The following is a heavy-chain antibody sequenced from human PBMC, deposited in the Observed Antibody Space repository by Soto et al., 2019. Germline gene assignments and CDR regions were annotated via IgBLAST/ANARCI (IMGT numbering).Heavy chain of an antibody. V-gene: IGHV4-34*01. D-gene: IGHD5-18*01. CDR3: ARGIAQRGYSYGY. Sequence: SETLSLTCAVYGGSFSGYYWSWIRQPPGKGLEWIGEINHSGSTNYNPSLKSRVTISVDTSKNQFSLKLSSVTAADTAVYYCARGIAQRGYSYGYWGQGTLVTVPS. CDR2: INHSGST. J-gene: IGHJ4*02. CDR1: GGSFSGYY.